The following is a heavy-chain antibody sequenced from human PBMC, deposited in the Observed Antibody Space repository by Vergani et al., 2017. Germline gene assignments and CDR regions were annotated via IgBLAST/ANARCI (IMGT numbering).Heavy chain of an antibody. CDR3: AREVPAAGYPGYFDY. CDR2: IYYSGST. V-gene: IGHV4-59*01. CDR1: GGSLSSYY. J-gene: IGHJ4*02. Sequence: QVQLQESGPGLVKPSETLSLTCTVSGGSLSSYYWSWIRQPPGKGLEWIGYIYYSGSTNYNPSLKSRVTISVDTSKNQFSLKLSSVTAADTAVYYCAREVPAAGYPGYFDYWGQGTLVTVSS. D-gene: IGHD6-13*01.